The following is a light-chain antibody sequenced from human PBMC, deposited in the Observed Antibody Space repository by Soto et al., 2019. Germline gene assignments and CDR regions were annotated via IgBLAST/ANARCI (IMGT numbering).Light chain of an antibody. V-gene: IGKV1-5*03. J-gene: IGKJ1*01. CDR2: RAS. Sequence: DIQMTQSTSTLSASVGARVTITCRASQSISSWLAWYQQKPGKAPKLLIYRASSLESGVPSRFSGSGSGTEFTLTISSLQPDDFATYYCQQYNSYPWTFGQGTKVDIK. CDR1: QSISSW. CDR3: QQYNSYPWT.